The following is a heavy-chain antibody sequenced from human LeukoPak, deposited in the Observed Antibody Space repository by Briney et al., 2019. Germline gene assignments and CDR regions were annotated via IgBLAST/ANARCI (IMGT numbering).Heavy chain of an antibody. J-gene: IGHJ3*02. CDR2: IIPIFGTA. D-gene: IGHD2-15*01. V-gene: IGHV1-69*06. CDR1: GGTFSSYA. Sequence: VASVKVSCKASGGTFSSYAISRVRQAPGQGLEWMGGIIPIFGTANYAQKFQGRVTITADKSTSTAYMELSSLRSEDTAVYYCARDGEGRSGLDIWGQGTMVTVSS. CDR3: ARDGEGRSGLDI.